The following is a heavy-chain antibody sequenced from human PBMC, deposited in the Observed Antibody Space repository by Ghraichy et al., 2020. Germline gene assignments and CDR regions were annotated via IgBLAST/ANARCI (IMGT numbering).Heavy chain of an antibody. J-gene: IGHJ4*02. CDR2: ITYNGGST. Sequence: GASLNISCAVSGFTFKNYAMHWVRQAPGKGLEFVAAITYNGGSTFYADSVKGRFTISRDNYRNTLYLQMGSLRGDDMGVYYCARGPYCELRGGIAAFDYWGQGTLVTVSS. CDR1: GFTFKNYA. V-gene: IGHV3-64*02. D-gene: IGHD2-21*01. CDR3: ARGPYCELRGGIAAFDY.